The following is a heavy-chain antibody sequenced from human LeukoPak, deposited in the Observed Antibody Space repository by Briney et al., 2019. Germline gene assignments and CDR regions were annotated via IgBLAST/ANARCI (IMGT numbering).Heavy chain of an antibody. CDR1: GGSISSYY. J-gene: IGHJ5*02. CDR3: ARGGYYGSGNDFRFDP. V-gene: IGHV4-59*01. D-gene: IGHD3-10*01. Sequence: SETLSLTCTVSGGSISSYYWSWIRQPPGKGLEWIGYIYYSGSTNYNPSLKSRVTISVDTSKNQLSLKLTSVTAADTAVYFCARGGYYGSGNDFRFDPWGQGTLVTVSS. CDR2: IYYSGST.